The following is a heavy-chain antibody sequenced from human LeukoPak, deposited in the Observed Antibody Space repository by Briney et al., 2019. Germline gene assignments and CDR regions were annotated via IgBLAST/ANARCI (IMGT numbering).Heavy chain of an antibody. Sequence: PGGSLRLSCAASGFTFTSYNMNWVRQAPGKGLEWVSSITSSSSYIYYANSVKGRFTISRDNAKKSLYLQMNSLRVEDTGVYYCASWGEGALDNWGQGTLVTVSS. V-gene: IGHV3-21*01. D-gene: IGHD1-26*01. CDR3: ASWGEGALDN. J-gene: IGHJ4*02. CDR1: GFTFTSYN. CDR2: ITSSSSYI.